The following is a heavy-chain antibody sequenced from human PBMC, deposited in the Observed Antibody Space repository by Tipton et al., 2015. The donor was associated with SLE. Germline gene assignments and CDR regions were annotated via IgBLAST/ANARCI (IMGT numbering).Heavy chain of an antibody. J-gene: IGHJ5*02. V-gene: IGHV4-59*08. CDR1: GVSINSFY. CDR3: ARTTEYFDP. D-gene: IGHD1-1*01. Sequence: TLSLTCTVSGVSINSFYWSWIRQPPGKGLEWIGYIYYSGRNNYNPSLKTRVTMSVDTSKSQFSLKLTSVTAADTAVYYCARTTEYFDPRGQGTLVTVSS. CDR2: IYYSGRN.